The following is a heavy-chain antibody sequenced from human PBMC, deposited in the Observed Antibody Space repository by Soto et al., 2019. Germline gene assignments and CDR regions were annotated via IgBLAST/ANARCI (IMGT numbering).Heavy chain of an antibody. Sequence: ASVKVSCKASGYPFTGPYIYLVRQACSRGIWWRGWMNSSSGGTEFAEKFEGRVTVSRDTCSRSGSLDVNSLTSDATGVLFCARDLSTYSHGVDVWDQGTAVTVSS. D-gene: IGHD4-4*01. CDR1: GYPFTGPY. V-gene: IGHV1-2*02. CDR2: MNSSSGGT. CDR3: ARDLSTYSHGVDV. J-gene: IGHJ6*02.